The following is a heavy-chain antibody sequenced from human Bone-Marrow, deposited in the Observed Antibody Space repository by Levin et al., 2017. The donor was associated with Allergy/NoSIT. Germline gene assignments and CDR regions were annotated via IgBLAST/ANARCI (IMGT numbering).Heavy chain of an antibody. Sequence: PGGSLRLSCAASGFNFTNYALHWVRQAPGKGLEWVAVIPYDGSNQYYADFVKGRFIISRDTSKNTLYLQMNRLRPEDTAVYYCARDLAEWQLTNWFAPWGQGTLVTVSS. CDR3: ARDLAEWQLTNWFAP. V-gene: IGHV3-30*04. CDR1: GFNFTNYA. CDR2: IPYDGSNQ. J-gene: IGHJ5*02. D-gene: IGHD1-26*01.